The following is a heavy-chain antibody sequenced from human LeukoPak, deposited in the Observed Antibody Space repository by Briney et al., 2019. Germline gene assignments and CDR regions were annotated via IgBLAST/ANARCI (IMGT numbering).Heavy chain of an antibody. D-gene: IGHD3-9*01. CDR1: GGFIINGKW. CDR3: ARDSIAGYSLSW. CDR2: ISHSGSP. Sequence: PSETLSLTCGVSGGFIINGKWWSWVRQPPGKGLEWIGEISHSGSPNYNPSLKGRLTISVDTAKNQFSLKLSSVTAADTAVYYCARDSIAGYSLSWWGQGALVTVSS. J-gene: IGHJ4*02. V-gene: IGHV4/OR15-8*01.